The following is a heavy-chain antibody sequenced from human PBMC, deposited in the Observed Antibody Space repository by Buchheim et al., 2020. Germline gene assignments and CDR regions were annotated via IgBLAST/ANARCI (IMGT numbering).Heavy chain of an antibody. V-gene: IGHV4-34*01. Sequence: QVQLQQWGAGLLKPSETLSLTCAVYGGSFSGHYWNWIRQPPGKGLEWIGEINHSGRANYKQSLKSRVTILVDTSKNQFSLKLTSVTAADTAVYYCARRYGDDSYHLGYWGQGTL. CDR1: GGSFSGHY. D-gene: IGHD4-11*01. CDR3: ARRYGDDSYHLGY. CDR2: INHSGRA. J-gene: IGHJ4*02.